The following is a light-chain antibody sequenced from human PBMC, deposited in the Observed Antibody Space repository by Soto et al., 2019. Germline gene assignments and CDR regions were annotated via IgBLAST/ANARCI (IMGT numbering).Light chain of an antibody. CDR2: DAS. Sequence: DIQMTQSPYPLSASIGDRVTITCRASQSISSWLAWYQQKPGKAPKLLIYDASSLESGVPSRFSGSGSGTEFTLTISSLQPDDFATYYCQQYNSYWTFGQGTKVDIK. J-gene: IGKJ1*01. V-gene: IGKV1-5*01. CDR3: QQYNSYWT. CDR1: QSISSW.